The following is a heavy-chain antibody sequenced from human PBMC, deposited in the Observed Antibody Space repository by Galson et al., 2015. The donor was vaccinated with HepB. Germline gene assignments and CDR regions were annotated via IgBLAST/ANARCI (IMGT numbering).Heavy chain of an antibody. CDR1: GFTFSSYA. Sequence: SLRLSCAASGFTFSSYAMHWVRQAPGKGLEWVAGISYDGSKKYYADSVKGRFTISRDNSKNTLYLQMNSLRAEDTAVYYCAGSSCPYFDYWGQGTLVTVSS. J-gene: IGHJ4*02. CDR3: AGSSCPYFDY. V-gene: IGHV3-30*04. D-gene: IGHD1-26*01. CDR2: ISYDGSKK.